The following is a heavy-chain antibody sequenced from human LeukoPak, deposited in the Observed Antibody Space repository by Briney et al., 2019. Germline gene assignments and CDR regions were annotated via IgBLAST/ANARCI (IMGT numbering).Heavy chain of an antibody. CDR3: ASDYDPQTKIQLWFYYYYYYMDV. CDR1: GYTFTGYY. D-gene: IGHD5-18*01. CDR2: SNPNSGGR. Sequence: ASVELSCKASGYTFTGYYMHWVRQAPGQGLEWMGWSNPNSGGRNYAQKSQGRGSMTRDTSARTAYTEQRRLRSDDTAVSYCASDYDPQTKIQLWFYYYYYYMDVWGKGTTVTVSS. V-gene: IGHV1-2*02. J-gene: IGHJ6*03.